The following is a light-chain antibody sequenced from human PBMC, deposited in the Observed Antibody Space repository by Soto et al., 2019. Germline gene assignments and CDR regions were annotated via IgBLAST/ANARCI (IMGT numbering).Light chain of an antibody. J-gene: IGLJ1*01. V-gene: IGLV1-40*01. CDR2: GNS. CDR3: QSYDSSLSPL. Sequence: QSVLTQPPSVSGAPGQRVTISCTGSGSNIGAGYDVHWYQQLPGTAPKLLIYGNSNRPSGVPDRFSGSKSGTSASLAITGLQAEDEADYYCQSYDSSLSPLFGTGTKVTVL. CDR1: GSNIGAGYD.